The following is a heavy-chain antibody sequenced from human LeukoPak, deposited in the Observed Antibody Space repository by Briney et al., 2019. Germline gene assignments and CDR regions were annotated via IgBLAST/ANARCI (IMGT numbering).Heavy chain of an antibody. J-gene: IGHJ6*03. D-gene: IGHD2-15*01. CDR2: INHSGST. CDR1: GRSFSGYY. CDR3: ASISSVYCSGGSCYYYYMDV. Sequence: PSETLSLTCAVYGRSFSGYYWSWIRQPPGKGLEWIGEINHSGSTNYNPSLKSRVTISVDTSKNQFSLKLSSVTAADTAVYYCASISSVYCSGGSCYYYYMDVWGKGTTVTVSS. V-gene: IGHV4-34*01.